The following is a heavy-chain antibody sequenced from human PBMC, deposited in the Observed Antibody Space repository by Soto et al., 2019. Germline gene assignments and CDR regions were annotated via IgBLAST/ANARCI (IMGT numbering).Heavy chain of an antibody. CDR1: GFTFSSYG. V-gene: IGHV3-33*01. CDR3: ARDPTRFVRYCSGGSCYSGPPPY. CDR2: IWYEGSNK. J-gene: IGHJ4*02. D-gene: IGHD2-15*01. Sequence: GGSLRLSCAASGFTFSSYGMHWVRQAPGKGLEWVAVIWYEGSNKYYADSVKGLFTISRDNSKNTLYLQMNSLRAEDTAVYYCARDPTRFVRYCSGGSCYSGPPPYWGQGTLVTVSS.